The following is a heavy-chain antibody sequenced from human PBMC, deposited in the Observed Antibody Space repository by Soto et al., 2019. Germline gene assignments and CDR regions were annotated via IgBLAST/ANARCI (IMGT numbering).Heavy chain of an antibody. D-gene: IGHD2-8*01. V-gene: IGHV1-3*01. J-gene: IGHJ4*02. CDR3: TRDLNGGNPFDY. CDR1: GYTLTNYA. Sequence: QVQFVQSGAEVKKPGASVRVSCKPSGYTLTNYAIQWVRQAAGQRLEWLAWIDPGSGHATYLQKFQGRLTITRDSSTSTFYMDLSSLTSEDTAVYFCTRDLNGGNPFDYWGQGTLVTVSS. CDR2: IDPGSGHA.